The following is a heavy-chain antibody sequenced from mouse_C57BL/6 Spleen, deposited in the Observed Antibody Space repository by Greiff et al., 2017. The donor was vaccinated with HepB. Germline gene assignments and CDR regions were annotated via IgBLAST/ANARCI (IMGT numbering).Heavy chain of an antibody. CDR2: ISSGGSYT. V-gene: IGHV5-6*02. D-gene: IGHD2-3*01. CDR1: GFTFSSYG. J-gene: IGHJ1*03. Sequence: DVKLVESGGDLVKPGGSLKLSCAASGFTFSSYGMSWVRQTPDKRLEWVATISSGGSYTYYPDSVKGRFTISRDNAKNTLYLQMSSLKSEDTAMYYCARRGDGYPYWYFDVWGTGTTVTVSS. CDR3: ARRGDGYPYWYFDV.